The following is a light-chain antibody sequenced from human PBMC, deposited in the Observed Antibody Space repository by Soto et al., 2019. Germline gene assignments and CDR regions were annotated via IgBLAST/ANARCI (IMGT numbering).Light chain of an antibody. J-gene: IGKJ5*01. CDR3: QQRSNWQT. CDR2: DAS. Sequence: EIVLTQSPGTLSLSPGERATLSCRASQSVTSTYLAWYQQKPGQAPRLLIYDASYRATGIPARFSGSGSGTDFTLTISSLEPEDFAVYYCQQRSNWQTFGQGTRLEIK. CDR1: QSVTSTY. V-gene: IGKV3D-20*02.